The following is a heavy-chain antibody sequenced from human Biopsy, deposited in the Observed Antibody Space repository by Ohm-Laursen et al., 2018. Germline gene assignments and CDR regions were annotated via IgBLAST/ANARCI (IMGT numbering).Heavy chain of an antibody. CDR1: VDTFTISV. J-gene: IGHJ6*02. V-gene: IGHV1-69*04. CDR2: IIPILGTV. Sequence: SVKVSCKASVDTFTISVIGWVRQVPGRGLDWMGRIIPILGTVDYGQNFQGRVTIRADTSTTFLELTSLRYDDTAVYYCASGDIGGIGLDVWGLGTTVTVSS. CDR3: ASGDIGGIGLDV. D-gene: IGHD3-10*01.